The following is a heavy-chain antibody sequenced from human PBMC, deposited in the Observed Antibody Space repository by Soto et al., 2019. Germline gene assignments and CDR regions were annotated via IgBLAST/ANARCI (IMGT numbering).Heavy chain of an antibody. CDR2: IRGSGDRP. CDR3: AKDTAVSGTFVVAYDS. CDR1: GFTFRSYA. D-gene: IGHD6-19*01. Sequence: EVQLVESGGGLVQPGGSLRLSCTASGFTFRSYAMSWVRQAPGKGLEWVSGIRGSGDRPFYVDSVKGRVTISRDNSKSTLYMEMNSLRADDTAIYYCAKDTAVSGTFVVAYDSWGQGSLVTVSS. V-gene: IGHV3-23*04. J-gene: IGHJ4*02.